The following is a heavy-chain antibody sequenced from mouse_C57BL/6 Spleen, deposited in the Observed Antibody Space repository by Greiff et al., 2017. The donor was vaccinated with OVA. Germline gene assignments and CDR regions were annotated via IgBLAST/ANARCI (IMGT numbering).Heavy chain of an antibody. CDR2: IHPFDSDT. D-gene: IGHD1-1*01. CDR1: GYTFTSYW. CDR3: AIETDYGSSDGYFDV. J-gene: IGHJ1*03. Sequence: QVQLQQPGAELVKPGASVKVSCKASGYTFTSYWMHWVKQRPGQGLEWIGRIHPFDSDTNYNQKFKGKATLTVDKSSSTAYMQLSSLTSEDSAVYYCAIETDYGSSDGYFDVWGTGTTVTVSS. V-gene: IGHV1-74*01.